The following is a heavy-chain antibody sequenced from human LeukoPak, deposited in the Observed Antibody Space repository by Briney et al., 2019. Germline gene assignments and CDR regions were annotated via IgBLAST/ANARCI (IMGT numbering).Heavy chain of an antibody. CDR3: ATTKQARRYFDY. CDR2: ISGSGGNT. V-gene: IGHV3-23*01. CDR1: GFTFSNNP. D-gene: IGHD1-1*01. J-gene: IGHJ4*02. Sequence: GGSLRLSCVGSGFTFSNNPLSWVRQAPGKGLEWVSAISGSGGNTYYADSVRGRFTISRDDSKNTLFLQMNTLRADDTAVYYCATTKQARRYFDYWGQGTLVTVSS.